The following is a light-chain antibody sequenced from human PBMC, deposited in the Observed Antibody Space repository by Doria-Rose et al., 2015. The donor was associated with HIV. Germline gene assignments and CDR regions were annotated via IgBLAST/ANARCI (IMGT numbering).Light chain of an antibody. J-gene: IGKJ3*01. CDR1: QSLLYTSKNY. CDR2: WAS. V-gene: IGKV4-1*01. CDR3: QQYYDTPS. Sequence: DIQMTQSPESLGMSLGERATLNCKSNQSLLYTSKNYLAWYKQKPGQPPKLLIYWASTRQSGVPARFSGSGSRTDFTLTISSLEAEDVAVYYCQQYYDTPSFGPGTTVDIK.